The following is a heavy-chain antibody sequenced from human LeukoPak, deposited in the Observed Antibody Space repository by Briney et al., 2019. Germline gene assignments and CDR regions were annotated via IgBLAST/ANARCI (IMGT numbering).Heavy chain of an antibody. D-gene: IGHD3-3*01. Sequence: PSETLSLTCTVSGGSISSSSYYWGWIRQPPGKGLEWIGSIYYSGSTYYNPSLKSRVTISVDTSKNQFSLKLSSVTAADTAVYYCARRSRGVVIIGYWGQGTLVTVSS. CDR1: GGSISSSSYY. CDR3: ARRSRGVVIIGY. J-gene: IGHJ4*02. V-gene: IGHV4-39*01. CDR2: IYYSGST.